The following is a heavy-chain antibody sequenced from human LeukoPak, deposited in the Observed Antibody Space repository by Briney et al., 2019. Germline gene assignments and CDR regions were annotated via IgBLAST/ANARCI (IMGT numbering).Heavy chain of an antibody. V-gene: IGHV3-74*01. Sequence: GGSLRLSCAASGFTFSTCWMHWVRQVPGRGLEWVSRINPDGTTTNYANSVKGRFTISRDNAKNTIYLQMNSLRAEDTAIYYCARDFLHGGVWGQGTLVTVSS. CDR3: ARDFLHGGV. D-gene: IGHD3-10*01. CDR1: GFTFSTCW. J-gene: IGHJ4*02. CDR2: INPDGTTT.